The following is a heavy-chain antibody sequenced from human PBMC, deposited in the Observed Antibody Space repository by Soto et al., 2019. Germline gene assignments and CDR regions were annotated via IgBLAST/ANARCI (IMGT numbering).Heavy chain of an antibody. CDR1: GFSINTYA. CDR2: ISDSGGRT. CDR3: AKELVNSGWTYFDY. Sequence: EVQLLESGGGLVQPGGSLRLSCAASGFSINTYAMSWVRQAPGKGLEWVSAISDSGGRTYYEDPVKGQFTITRDNSKNTLSLQMNSLRAEDTAVYFCAKELVNSGWTYFDYWGQGTLVTVSS. V-gene: IGHV3-23*01. D-gene: IGHD6-19*01. J-gene: IGHJ4*02.